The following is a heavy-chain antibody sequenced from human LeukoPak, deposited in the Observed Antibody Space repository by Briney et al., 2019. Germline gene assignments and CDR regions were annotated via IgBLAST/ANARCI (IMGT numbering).Heavy chain of an antibody. CDR3: ARASREAYSSSWFDY. D-gene: IGHD6-13*01. J-gene: IGHJ4*02. Sequence: ASVTVSCKASGYTFTGYYMHWVRQAPGQGLEWMGWINPNSGGTNYAQKFQGRVTMTRDTSISTAYMELSRLRSDDTAVYYCARASREAYSSSWFDYWGQGTLVTVSS. CDR2: INPNSGGT. V-gene: IGHV1-2*02. CDR1: GYTFTGYY.